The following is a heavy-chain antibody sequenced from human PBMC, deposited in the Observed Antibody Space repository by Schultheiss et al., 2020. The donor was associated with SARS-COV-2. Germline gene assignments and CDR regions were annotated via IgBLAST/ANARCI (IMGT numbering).Heavy chain of an antibody. Sequence: GGSLRLSCAASGFTFSDYAMSWVRQAPGKGLEWVAVISYDGSNKYYADSVKGRFTISRDNSKNTLYLQMNSLRAEDTAVYYCAKLRDGIGRAFDIWGQGTMVTVSS. J-gene: IGHJ3*02. CDR3: AKLRDGIGRAFDI. V-gene: IGHV3-30*18. CDR2: ISYDGSNK. CDR1: GFTFSDYA. D-gene: IGHD2-21*01.